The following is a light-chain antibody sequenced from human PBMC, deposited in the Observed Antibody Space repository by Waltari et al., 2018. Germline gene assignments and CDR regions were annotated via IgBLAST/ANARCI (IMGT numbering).Light chain of an antibody. Sequence: QSALTQPPSASGSPGQSVTISCTGTSSDVGRYNYVSWYQQHPGKAPKLMLYEVSKRPSGVPARLSGSESGNTASLPVSGLQAEDEADYYCSSYAGSNNVVFGGGTKLTVL. CDR2: EVS. J-gene: IGLJ2*01. CDR3: SSYAGSNNVV. V-gene: IGLV2-8*01. CDR1: SSDVGRYNY.